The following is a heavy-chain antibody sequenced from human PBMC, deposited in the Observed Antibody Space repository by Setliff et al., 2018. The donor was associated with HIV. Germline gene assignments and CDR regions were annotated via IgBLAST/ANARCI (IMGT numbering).Heavy chain of an antibody. CDR3: AIYRGGAAAGGYYYIDV. Sequence: LFLNCNVSGGSLSSGGYYWSWIRQPAGKGLEWIGHVYTSGSTNYNPSLKSRVTISIDTSKNQFSLTLSSVTAADTAVYYCAIYRGGAAAGGYYYIDVWGKGTTVTVSS. J-gene: IGHJ6*03. CDR2: VYTSGST. CDR1: GGSLSSGGYY. D-gene: IGHD6-13*01. V-gene: IGHV4-61*09.